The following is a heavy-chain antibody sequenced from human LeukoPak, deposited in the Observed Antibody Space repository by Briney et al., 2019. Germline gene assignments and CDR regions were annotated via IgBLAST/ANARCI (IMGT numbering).Heavy chain of an antibody. CDR3: ARPPYAGYPLAPFDY. D-gene: IGHD2-8*01. Sequence: SSETLSLTCTVSGYSISSGYYWGWIRQPPGKGLEWIGSIYHSGSTYYNPSLKSRVTISIDKSKNQFSLKLSSVTAADTAIYYCARPPYAGYPLAPFDYWGQGTLVTVSS. CDR2: IYHSGST. CDR1: GYSISSGYY. J-gene: IGHJ4*02. V-gene: IGHV4-38-2*02.